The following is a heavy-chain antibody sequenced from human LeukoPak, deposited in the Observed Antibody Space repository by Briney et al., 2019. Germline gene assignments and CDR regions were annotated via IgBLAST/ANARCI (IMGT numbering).Heavy chain of an antibody. CDR2: MRWNNPSTGGT. Sequence: ASVKVSCTTSGYTFTGYYMHWVRQAPGQGLEWMGWMRWNNPSTGGTNYAQRFQGRVTMTRDTSISTAYMELYRLTSDDTAVYYSARSGCYYGLDDWGQGTTVTVSS. CDR1: GYTFTGYY. D-gene: IGHD6-19*01. J-gene: IGHJ6*02. CDR3: ARSGCYYGLDD. V-gene: IGHV1-2*02.